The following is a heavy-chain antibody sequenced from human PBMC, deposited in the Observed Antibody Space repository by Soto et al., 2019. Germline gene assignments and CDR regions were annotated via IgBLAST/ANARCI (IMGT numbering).Heavy chain of an antibody. CDR2: IWYDGSNK. Sequence: QEQLAESGGGVVQPGRSLRLSCAASGSIFSGYGMHWVRQAPGKGLEWVAVIWYDGSNKYYADSVKGRFTISRDNSKNMLYLQMDSLRAEDTAVYYCARVAIGGTAFRGFCDYWGQGTLVTVSS. V-gene: IGHV3-33*01. CDR3: ARVAIGGTAFRGFCDY. CDR1: GSIFSGYG. D-gene: IGHD1-7*01. J-gene: IGHJ4*02.